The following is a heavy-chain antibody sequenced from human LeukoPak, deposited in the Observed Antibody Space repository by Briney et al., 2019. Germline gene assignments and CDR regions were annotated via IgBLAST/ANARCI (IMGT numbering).Heavy chain of an antibody. V-gene: IGHV1-69*04. CDR1: GYTFTGYY. CDR3: AGDTYYYDSSGYYFLDY. CDR2: IIPILGIA. D-gene: IGHD3-22*01. J-gene: IGHJ4*02. Sequence: ASVKVSCKASGYTFTGYYMHWVRQAPGQGLEWMGRIIPILGIANYAQKFQGRVTITADKSTSTAYMELSSLRSEDTAVYYCAGDTYYYDSSGYYFLDYWGQGTLVTVSS.